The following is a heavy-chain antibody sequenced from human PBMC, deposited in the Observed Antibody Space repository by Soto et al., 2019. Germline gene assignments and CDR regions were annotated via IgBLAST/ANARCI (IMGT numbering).Heavy chain of an antibody. CDR3: ARGLYARKDVMITDRNGVTGYYFYGKDV. D-gene: IGHD3-16*01. CDR2: ISSSSSYI. J-gene: IGHJ6*02. Sequence: PEGSVRLSCAAYGFTFSSHSMNWVRQAPGKGLERASSISSSSSYIYSADSVKGRFTISREKAKNSLQLQMNSLRGEDTAGDYWARGLYARKDVMITDRNGVTGYYFYGKDVRGQGPKVTVS. CDR1: GFTFSSHS. V-gene: IGHV3-21*01.